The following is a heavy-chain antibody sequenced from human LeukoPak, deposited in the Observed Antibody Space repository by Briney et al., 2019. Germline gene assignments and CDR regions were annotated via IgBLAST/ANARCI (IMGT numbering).Heavy chain of an antibody. V-gene: IGHV1-69*04. J-gene: IGHJ4*02. CDR1: GGTFSSYA. D-gene: IGHD3-22*01. Sequence: SVKVSCKASGGTFSSYAISWVRQAPGQRLEWMGRIIPILGIANYAQKFQGRVTITADKSTSTAYMELSSLRSEDTAVYYCADHYDSSGYYRDYWGQGTLVTVSS. CDR2: IIPILGIA. CDR3: ADHYDSSGYYRDY.